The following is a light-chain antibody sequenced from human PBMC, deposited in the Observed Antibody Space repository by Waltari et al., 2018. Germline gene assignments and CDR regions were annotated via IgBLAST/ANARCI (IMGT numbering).Light chain of an antibody. CDR1: QSVSNNY. CDR2: GAS. Sequence: EIVLTQSPGTLSLSPGERATLPCRASQSVSNNYLAWYQQKPGQAPRLLIYGASSRATGIPDRFSGSGSGTDFTLTISRLEPEDFAVYYCQPYDDSPPWTFGQGTKVEIK. CDR3: QPYDDSPPWT. V-gene: IGKV3-20*01. J-gene: IGKJ1*01.